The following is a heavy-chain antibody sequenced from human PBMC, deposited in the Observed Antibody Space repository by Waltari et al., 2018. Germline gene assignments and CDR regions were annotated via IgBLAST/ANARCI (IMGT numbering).Heavy chain of an antibody. CDR3: ARGPQEWELLIFDY. Sequence: QVQLQQWGAGLLKPSETLSLTCAVYGGSFRGYYWGWLRQPPGKGREGIGEINHSGSTNYNPSLKSRVTISVDTSKNQFSLKLSSVTAADTAVYYCARGPQEWELLIFDYWGQGTLVTVSS. CDR2: INHSGST. D-gene: IGHD1-26*01. J-gene: IGHJ4*02. CDR1: GGSFRGYY. V-gene: IGHV4-34*01.